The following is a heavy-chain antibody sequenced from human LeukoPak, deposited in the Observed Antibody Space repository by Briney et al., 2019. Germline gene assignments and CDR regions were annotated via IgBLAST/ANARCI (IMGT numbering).Heavy chain of an antibody. J-gene: IGHJ4*02. D-gene: IGHD3-3*01. CDR2: IRRKANGGTT. V-gene: IGHV3-49*04. CDR3: TSGLYYDSWSDLFDY. CDR1: GFTFGDYA. Sequence: GRSLRLSCTASGFTFGDYAMSWVRQAPGKGPEWVGFIRRKANGGTTEYAASVKGSFTISRDDSKSIAYLQMNSLKTEDTAVYYCTSGLYYDSWSDLFDYWGQGTLVTVSS.